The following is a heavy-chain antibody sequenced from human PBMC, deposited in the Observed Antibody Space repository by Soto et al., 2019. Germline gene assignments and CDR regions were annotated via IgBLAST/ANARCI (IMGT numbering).Heavy chain of an antibody. V-gene: IGHV3-33*08. CDR3: VRGLLLEDAFDI. CDR2: IWYDGVNK. CDR1: GFSFRSYA. J-gene: IGHJ3*02. Sequence: HPGGSLRLSCAASGFSFRSYAMHWVRQAPGKGLEWVAVIWYDGVNKYYADSVKGRFTISRDNSNNTLYVQMNSLKAEDTAVYYCVRGLLLEDAFDIWGQGTMVTVSS. D-gene: IGHD2-15*01.